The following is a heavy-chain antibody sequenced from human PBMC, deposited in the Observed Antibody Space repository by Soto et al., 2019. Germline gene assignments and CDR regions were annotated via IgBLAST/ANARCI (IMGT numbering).Heavy chain of an antibody. D-gene: IGHD6-19*01. CDR3: AHIVVAGLGYYFDY. J-gene: IGHJ4*02. CDR1: GFSLSSTRMA. V-gene: IGHV2-5*02. CDR2: IYWDDDK. Sequence: QITLKESGPTLVKPTQTLTLTCTFSGFSLSSTRMAVGWIRQPPGKALEWLALIYWDDDKRYSPFLKSRLTIPXXTXESPVVLTMSNMDPVDTARYYCAHIVVAGLGYYFDYWGQGTLVTVSS.